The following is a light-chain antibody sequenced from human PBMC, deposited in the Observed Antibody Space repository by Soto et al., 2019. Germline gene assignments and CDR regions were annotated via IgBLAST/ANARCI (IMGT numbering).Light chain of an antibody. Sequence: EIVMTQSPATLSVSPGERATLSCRASRNINRKLAWYQQKPGQAPRLLISGASTSATGIPARFSGSGSGTEVTLTISSLQSEDFAVYYCQQYYDYPPLIFGGGTKVEIK. CDR2: GAS. V-gene: IGKV3-15*01. CDR3: QQYYDYPPLI. CDR1: RNINRK. J-gene: IGKJ4*01.